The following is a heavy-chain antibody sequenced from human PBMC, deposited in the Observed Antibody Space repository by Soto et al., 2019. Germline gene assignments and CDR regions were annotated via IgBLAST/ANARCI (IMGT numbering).Heavy chain of an antibody. CDR1: GYTFTSYY. CDR3: ARAYRLRSNTVTTFLGAFDI. CDR2: INPSGGST. D-gene: IGHD4-17*01. Sequence: ASVKVSCKASGYTFTSYYMHWVRQAPGQGLEWMGIINPSGGSTSYAQKFQGRVTMTRDTSTSTVYMELSSLRSEDTAVYYCARAYRLRSNTVTTFLGAFDIWGQGTMVTVSS. V-gene: IGHV1-46*03. J-gene: IGHJ3*02.